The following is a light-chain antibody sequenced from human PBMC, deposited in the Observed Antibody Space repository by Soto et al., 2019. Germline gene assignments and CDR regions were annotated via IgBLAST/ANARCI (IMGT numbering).Light chain of an antibody. V-gene: IGLV6-57*03. CDR3: QSYDSNDLWA. CDR2: EDN. Sequence: NFMLTQPHSVSESPGKTVTISCTRSSGSIATDYVQWFHQRPGSAPTTVIYEDNQRPSGVPDRFSGSIDISSNSASLTISGLKTEDEGDYHCQSYDSNDLWAFGGGTKLTVL. J-gene: IGLJ3*02. CDR1: SGSIATDY.